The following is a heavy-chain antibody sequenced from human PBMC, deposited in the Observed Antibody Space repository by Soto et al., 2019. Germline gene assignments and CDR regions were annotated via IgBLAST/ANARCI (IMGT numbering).Heavy chain of an antibody. J-gene: IGHJ3*02. Sequence: QVQLVESGGGLVKPGGSLRLSCAVSGFTLRDSYMTWIRQAAGKGLESISVISDTGSPVYYADSVKGRFIISRDNAKNSRYLQMNSLRAEDTAVYYCARGQYSSNWKRAFDIWGQGTVVTVSS. CDR1: GFTLRDSY. V-gene: IGHV3-11*01. CDR3: ARGQYSSNWKRAFDI. D-gene: IGHD6-13*01. CDR2: ISDTGSPV.